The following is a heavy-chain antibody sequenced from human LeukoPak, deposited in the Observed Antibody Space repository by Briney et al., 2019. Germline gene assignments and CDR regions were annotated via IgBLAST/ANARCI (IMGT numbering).Heavy chain of an antibody. Sequence: PGGSLRLSCAASGFTFSSYAMSWVRQAPGKGLEWVSAISGGGGSTYYADSVKGRFTISRDNSKNTLCLQMNSLRAEDTAVYYCAKVVFDSSGYYGDAFDIWGQGTMVTVSS. J-gene: IGHJ3*02. CDR2: ISGGGGST. CDR3: AKVVFDSSGYYGDAFDI. V-gene: IGHV3-23*01. CDR1: GFTFSSYA. D-gene: IGHD3-22*01.